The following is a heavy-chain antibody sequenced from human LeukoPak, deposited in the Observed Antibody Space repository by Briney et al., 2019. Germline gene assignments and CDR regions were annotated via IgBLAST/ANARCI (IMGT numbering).Heavy chain of an antibody. CDR2: ISSSGSTI. Sequence: GGSLRLSCAASGFTFSDYYMSWIRQAPGKGLEWVSYISSSGSTIYYADSVKGRFTISRDNAKSSLYLQMNSLRAEDTAVYYCARERTLNDILTPYGMDVWGQGTTVTVSS. CDR3: ARERTLNDILTPYGMDV. CDR1: GFTFSDYY. D-gene: IGHD3-9*01. V-gene: IGHV3-11*01. J-gene: IGHJ6*02.